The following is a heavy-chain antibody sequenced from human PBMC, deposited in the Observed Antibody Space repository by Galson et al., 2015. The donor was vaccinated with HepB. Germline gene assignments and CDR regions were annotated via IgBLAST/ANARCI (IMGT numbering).Heavy chain of an antibody. Sequence: SLRLSCAASGFTFSSYAMHWVRQAPGKGLEWVAVISYDGSNKYYADSVKGRFTISRDNSKNTLYLQMNSLRSEDTAVYYCARDRSVLPAAIVYGMDVWGQGTTVAVSS. CDR1: GFTFSSYA. V-gene: IGHV3-30-3*01. CDR3: ARDRSVLPAAIVYGMDV. J-gene: IGHJ6*02. D-gene: IGHD2-2*02. CDR2: ISYDGSNK.